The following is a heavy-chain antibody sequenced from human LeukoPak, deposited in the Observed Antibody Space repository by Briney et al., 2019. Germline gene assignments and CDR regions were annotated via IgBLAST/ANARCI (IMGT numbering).Heavy chain of an antibody. CDR1: GGSIRNYY. CDR2: IFHSGNS. J-gene: IGHJ4*02. V-gene: IGHV4-59*01. CDR3: AGEARGIAAAGTGY. Sequence: SETLSLTCSVSGGSIRNYYWSWIRQPPGKGLEWIGFIFHSGNSNYNPSLKSRVTISIDTSKNQFSLKLSSVTAADTAVYYCAGEARGIAAAGTGYWGQGTLVTVSS. D-gene: IGHD6-13*01.